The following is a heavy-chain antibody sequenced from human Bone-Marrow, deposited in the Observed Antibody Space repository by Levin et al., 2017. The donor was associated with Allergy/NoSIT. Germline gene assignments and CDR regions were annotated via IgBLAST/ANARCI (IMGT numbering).Heavy chain of an antibody. CDR2: IYDNGST. V-gene: IGHV4-4*02. Sequence: PSETLSLTCAVTGASISSTHGWTWVRQAPGKGLEWIGEIYDNGSTYYNSSLKSRVTISIDKSKNQFSLNLRSVTAADTAVYYCARAVAIVGLYYMEVWGEGTTVTVSS. D-gene: IGHD1-26*01. J-gene: IGHJ6*03. CDR1: GASISSTHG. CDR3: ARAVAIVGLYYMEV.